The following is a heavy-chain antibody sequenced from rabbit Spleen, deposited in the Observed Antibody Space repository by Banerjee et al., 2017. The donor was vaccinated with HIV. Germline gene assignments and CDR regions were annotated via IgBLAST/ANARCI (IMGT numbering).Heavy chain of an antibody. Sequence: QSLEESGGDLVKPGASLTLTCTASGVSFSTNDYMCWVRQAPGKGLEWIACIEGGSSTFSYFANWAKGRLTISKTSSTTVTLQMTTLTAADTATYFCARDSGSSFSSYGMDLWGQGTLVTVS. D-gene: IGHD8-1*01. CDR3: ARDSGSSFSSYGMDL. J-gene: IGHJ6*01. CDR1: GVSFSTNDY. V-gene: IGHV1S40*01. CDR2: IEGGSSTFS.